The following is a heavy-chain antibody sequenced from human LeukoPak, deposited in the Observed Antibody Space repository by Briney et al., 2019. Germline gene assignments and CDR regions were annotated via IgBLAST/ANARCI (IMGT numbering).Heavy chain of an antibody. V-gene: IGHV3-30*02. CDR2: MHYDGRNI. D-gene: IGHD6-19*01. Sequence: GGSLRLSCALSGFTLTSTGMHWVRQAPGKGLEWVAFMHYDGRNILYADSVKGRFSISTDNSKNMVYLQMSSLRAEDTAVYYCASGVNSGWYEEYYFDYWGQGTLVTVSS. CDR1: GFTLTSTG. CDR3: ASGVNSGWYEEYYFDY. J-gene: IGHJ4*02.